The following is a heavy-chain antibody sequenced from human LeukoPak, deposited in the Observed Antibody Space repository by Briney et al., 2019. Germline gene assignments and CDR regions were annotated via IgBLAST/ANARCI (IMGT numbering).Heavy chain of an antibody. J-gene: IGHJ3*02. CDR3: ARDQANYYYDSSGYYGDAFDI. CDR2: ISSSSSTI. D-gene: IGHD3-22*01. CDR1: GFTFSSYG. Sequence: GGSLRLSCAASGFTFSSYGMHWVRQAPGKGLEWVSYISSSSSTIYYADSVKGRFTISRDNAKNSLYLQMNSLRAEDAAVYYCARDQANYYYDSSGYYGDAFDIWGQGTMVTVSS. V-gene: IGHV3-48*01.